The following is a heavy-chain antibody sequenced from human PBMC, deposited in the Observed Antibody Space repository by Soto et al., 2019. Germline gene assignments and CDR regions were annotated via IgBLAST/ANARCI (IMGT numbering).Heavy chain of an antibody. CDR3: ARGDRYNWNDSFFDY. V-gene: IGHV4-34*01. D-gene: IGHD1-1*01. Sequence: QVQLQQWGAGLLKPSETLSLTCAVYGGSFSGYYWSWIRQPPGKGLEWIGEINHSGSTNYNPSLKSRVTISVDTSKNQFSLKLSSVTAVDTAVYYCARGDRYNWNDSFFDYWGQGTLVTVSS. CDR2: INHSGST. J-gene: IGHJ4*02. CDR1: GGSFSGYY.